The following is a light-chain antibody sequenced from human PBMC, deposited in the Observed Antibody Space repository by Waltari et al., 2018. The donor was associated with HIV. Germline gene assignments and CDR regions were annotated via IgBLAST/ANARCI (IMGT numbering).Light chain of an antibody. Sequence: DIVMTQSPDSLAVSLGERSTINCKSSQRVLYSSNNKNYLAWSQQRPGQAPKLLIYWASTRESGVPDRFSGSGSGTDFTLTISSLQAEDAAVYYWQQYDSTPLTFGGGTKVEI. CDR2: WAS. V-gene: IGKV4-1*01. CDR1: QRVLYSSNNKNY. CDR3: QQYDSTPLT. J-gene: IGKJ4*01.